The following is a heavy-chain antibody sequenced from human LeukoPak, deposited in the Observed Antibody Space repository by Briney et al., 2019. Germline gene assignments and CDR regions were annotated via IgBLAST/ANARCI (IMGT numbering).Heavy chain of an antibody. CDR3: ARDSSSWEGGAFDI. CDR2: IIPIFGTA. J-gene: IGHJ3*02. V-gene: IGHV1-69*05. Sequence: SVKVSCKASGGTFSSYAISWVRQAPGQGLEWMGRIIPIFGTANYAQKFQGRVTITTDESTSAAYMELSSLRSEDTAVYYCARDSSSWEGGAFDIWGQGTMVTVSS. D-gene: IGHD6-13*01. CDR1: GGTFSSYA.